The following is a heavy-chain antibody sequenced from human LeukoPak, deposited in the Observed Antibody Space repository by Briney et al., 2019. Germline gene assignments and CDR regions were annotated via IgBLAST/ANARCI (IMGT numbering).Heavy chain of an antibody. CDR3: ARPGIVSGARDL. V-gene: IGHV1-2*06. D-gene: IGHD1-26*01. CDR1: GYTFTGYY. Sequence: ASVKVSCKASGYTFTGYYMHWVRQAPGQGLEWMGRITPNSGGTNYAQKFQGRVTMTRDTSISTAYMELSRLRSDDTAVYYCARPGIVSGARDLWGRGTLVTVSS. CDR2: ITPNSGGT. J-gene: IGHJ2*01.